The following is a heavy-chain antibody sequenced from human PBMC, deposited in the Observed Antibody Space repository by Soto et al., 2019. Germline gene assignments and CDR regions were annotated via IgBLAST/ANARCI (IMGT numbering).Heavy chain of an antibody. CDR2: ISWNSGSI. CDR3: AKDLKYGGNYYYYGMDV. D-gene: IGHD2-15*01. Sequence: EVQLVESGGGLVQPGRSLRLSCAASGFTFDDYAMHWVRQAPGKRLEWVSGISWNSGSIGYADSVKGRFTISRDNRKNSLNLQMNSLRVEDTALYYCAKDLKYGGNYYYYGMDVWVQGTTVTISS. V-gene: IGHV3-9*01. CDR1: GFTFDDYA. J-gene: IGHJ6*02.